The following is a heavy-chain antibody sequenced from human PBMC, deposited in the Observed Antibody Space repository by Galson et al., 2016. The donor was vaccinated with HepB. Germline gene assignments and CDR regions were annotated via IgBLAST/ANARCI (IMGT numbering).Heavy chain of an antibody. J-gene: IGHJ5*02. D-gene: IGHD2-2*01. V-gene: IGHV4-59*01. CDR3: ARSLRGYCSSTRCHGAWFDP. Sequence: SETLSLTCTVSGGSISSYYWSWIRQPPGKGLEWIGYIYYSGSTNYNPSLKSRVTISVDTSKNQFSLKLSYVTAADTAVYYCARSLRGYCSSTRCHGAWFDPWGQGTLVTVSS. CDR1: GGSISSYY. CDR2: IYYSGST.